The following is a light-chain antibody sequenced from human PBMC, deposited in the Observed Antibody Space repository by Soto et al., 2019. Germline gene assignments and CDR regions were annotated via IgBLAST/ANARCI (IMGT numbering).Light chain of an antibody. CDR1: SGSVSTSNY. CDR3: VLYMGSGISV. V-gene: IGLV8-61*01. J-gene: IGLJ3*02. Sequence: QAVVTQEPSFSVSPGRTVTLTCGLSSGSVSTSNYPSWYQQTPGQPPRTLIYSTNTRSSGVPDRFSGSILGNKAALTNTGAQADDESDYYCVLYMGSGISVFGGGTKLTVL. CDR2: STN.